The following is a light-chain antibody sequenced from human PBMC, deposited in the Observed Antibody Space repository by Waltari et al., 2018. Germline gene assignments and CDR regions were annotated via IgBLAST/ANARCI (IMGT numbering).Light chain of an antibody. J-gene: IGLJ2*01. V-gene: IGLV3-21*04. Sequence: SYVVTQSPSLSAAPGEPARIPCGGDNVGRKSLHCYQQRPGAAPVLVISYASDRPSGIPERFSGSNSGNTATLTISWVEAEDEADYYCLVWHSTIDHQGVFGGGTKLTVL. CDR1: NVGRKS. CDR2: YAS. CDR3: LVWHSTIDHQGV.